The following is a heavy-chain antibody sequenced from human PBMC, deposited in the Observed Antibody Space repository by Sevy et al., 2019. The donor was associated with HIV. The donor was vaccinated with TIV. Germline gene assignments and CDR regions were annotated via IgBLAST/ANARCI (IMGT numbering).Heavy chain of an antibody. CDR1: GFTFSDHY. V-gene: IGHV3-72*01. D-gene: IGHD6-13*01. J-gene: IGHJ4*02. CDR2: IRNKADSYTT. CDR3: ATHAGIAAAGRVFDY. Sequence: GGSLRLSCAASGFTFSDHYMEWVRQAPGKGLEWVGRIRNKADSYTTEYAASVKGRFTISRDDSKNSLYLLMNSLKTEDTAVYYCATHAGIAAAGRVFDYWSQGPLVTVSS.